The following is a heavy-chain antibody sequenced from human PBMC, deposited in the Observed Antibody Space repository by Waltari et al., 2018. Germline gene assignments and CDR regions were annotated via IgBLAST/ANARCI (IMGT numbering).Heavy chain of an antibody. D-gene: IGHD2-15*01. CDR2: INHSGST. CDR1: GFTFSSYS. J-gene: IGHJ4*02. Sequence: VQLVESGGGLVQPGGSLTLSCAASGFTFSSYSMNWVRQALGKGLEWIGEINHSGSTNYNPSLKSRFTISVDTSKNQFSLNLSSVTAADTAVYYCARPGGSYYFSYWGQGTLVTVSS. CDR3: ARPGGSYYFSY. V-gene: IGHV4-34*01.